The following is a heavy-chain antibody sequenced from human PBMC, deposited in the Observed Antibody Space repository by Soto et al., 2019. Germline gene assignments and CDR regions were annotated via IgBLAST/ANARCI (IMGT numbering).Heavy chain of an antibody. D-gene: IGHD5-12*01. Sequence: SETLSLTCTVSGGSISSGDYYWSWIRQPPGKGLEWIGYIYNSGSTYHNPSLKSRVTILVDTSKNQFSLKLSSVTAADTAVYYCARTGGYDYKFDFWGQGTLGTVSS. J-gene: IGHJ4*02. CDR3: ARTGGYDYKFDF. V-gene: IGHV4-30-4*01. CDR2: IYNSGST. CDR1: GGSISSGDYY.